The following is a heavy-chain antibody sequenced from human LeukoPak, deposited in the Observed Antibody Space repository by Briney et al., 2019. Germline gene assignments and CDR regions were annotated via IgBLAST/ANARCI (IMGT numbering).Heavy chain of an antibody. Sequence: VASVKVSCKASGYTFTSYDTNWVRQATGQGLEWMGRMNPNSGNTGYAQKFQGRVTMTRNTSISTAYMELSSLRSEDTAVYYCARGGDLYDILTGYYNVRTTNWFDPWGQGTLVTVSS. J-gene: IGHJ5*02. CDR1: GYTFTSYD. D-gene: IGHD3-9*01. V-gene: IGHV1-8*01. CDR2: MNPNSGNT. CDR3: ARGGDLYDILTGYYNVRTTNWFDP.